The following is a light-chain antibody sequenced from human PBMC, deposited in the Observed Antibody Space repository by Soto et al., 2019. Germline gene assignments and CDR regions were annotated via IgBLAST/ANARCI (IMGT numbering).Light chain of an antibody. CDR2: LEGSGSY. CDR3: ETWDSHTRV. J-gene: IGLJ3*02. Sequence: QPVLTQSSSASASLGSSVKLTCTLSSGHSSYIIAWHQQQPGKAPRYLMKLEGSGSYNKGSGVPDRFSGSSSGADRYLTIPNLQFEDEADYYCETWDSHTRVFGGGTKLTVL. V-gene: IGLV4-60*02. CDR1: SGHSSYI.